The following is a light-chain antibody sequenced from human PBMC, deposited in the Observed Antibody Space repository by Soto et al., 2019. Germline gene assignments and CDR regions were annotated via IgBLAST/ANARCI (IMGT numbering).Light chain of an antibody. Sequence: IHMTQSPSTLSASVGDRVTITCRASQTISSWLAWHQQKPWRAPKLLIYDASTLESGVPSRFSGSGYETEFTLTISRLQPDDFATYFCHSRAFGQGTRLEIK. CDR2: DAS. CDR3: HSRA. CDR1: QTISSW. J-gene: IGKJ5*01. V-gene: IGKV1-5*01.